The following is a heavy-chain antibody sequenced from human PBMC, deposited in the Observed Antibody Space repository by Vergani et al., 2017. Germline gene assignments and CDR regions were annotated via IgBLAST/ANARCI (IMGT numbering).Heavy chain of an antibody. Sequence: QEQLLQSGGGVVQPGGSLRLSCIASGYTFGHFDMHWVRQAPGKGLAWVAFIRYDGSNPQYIDSVKGRFTISRDNSKDTLFLRMNGLRPEDTGTYFCAKKGGSLYYYGVDVWGQGTTITVSS. CDR3: AKKGGSLYYYGVDV. CDR2: IRYDGSNP. CDR1: GYTFGHFD. D-gene: IGHD1-26*01. J-gene: IGHJ6*02. V-gene: IGHV3-30*02.